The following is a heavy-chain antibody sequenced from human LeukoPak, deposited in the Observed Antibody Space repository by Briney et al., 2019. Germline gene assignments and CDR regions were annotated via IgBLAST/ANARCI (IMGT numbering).Heavy chain of an antibody. CDR1: GGSISSGSYY. D-gene: IGHD5-18*01. CDR2: IYTSGST. V-gene: IGHV4-61*02. Sequence: SETLSLTCTVSGGSISSGSYYWSWIRQPAGKGLEWIGRIYTSGSTNYNPSLKSRVTISVDTSKNQFSLKLSSVTAADTAVYYCARAPAMVIAFDIWGQGTMVTVSS. J-gene: IGHJ3*02. CDR3: ARAPAMVIAFDI.